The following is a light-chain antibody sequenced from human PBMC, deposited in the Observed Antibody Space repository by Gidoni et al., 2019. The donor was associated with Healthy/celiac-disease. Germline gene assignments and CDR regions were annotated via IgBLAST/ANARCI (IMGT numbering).Light chain of an antibody. CDR3: AAWDDSLNGVV. J-gene: IGLJ2*01. V-gene: IGLV1-44*01. Sequence: QSVLTQPPSASGTPGQRVTISCSGSSSNIGNNTVNWYQRLPGTAPKLLIYSNNQRPSGVPDRFSGSKSGTSASLAISGLQSEDEADYYCAAWDDSLNGVVFGGGTKLTVL. CDR1: SSNIGNNT. CDR2: SNN.